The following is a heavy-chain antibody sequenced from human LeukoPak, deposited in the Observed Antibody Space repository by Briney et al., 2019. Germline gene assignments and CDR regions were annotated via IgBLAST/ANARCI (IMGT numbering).Heavy chain of an antibody. Sequence: AGSLRLSCAASGFTFSSYAISWVRQASARRLHWVSAISGTGGSTYYADSVQGRFTISRDNSKTTLYLQMNSLRAEDTAVYYCARDLKYYFDTSGYPGYFFDYWGQGTLVTVSS. CDR2: ISGTGGST. V-gene: IGHV3-23*01. D-gene: IGHD2/OR15-2a*01. CDR3: ARDLKYYFDTSGYPGYFFDY. CDR1: GFTFSSYA. J-gene: IGHJ4*02.